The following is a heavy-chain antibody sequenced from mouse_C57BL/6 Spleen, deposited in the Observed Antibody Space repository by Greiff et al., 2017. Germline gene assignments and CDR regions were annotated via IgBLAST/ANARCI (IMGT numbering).Heavy chain of an antibody. CDR2: IYPSDSET. Sequence: QVQLKQSGAELVRPGSSVKLSCKASGYTFTSYWMDWVKQRPGQGLEWIGNIYPSDSETHYNQKFKDKATLTVDKSSSTAYMQLSSLTSEDSAVYYCARKDSNLWFAYWGQGTLVTVSA. V-gene: IGHV1-61*01. CDR1: GYTFTSYW. J-gene: IGHJ3*01. CDR3: ARKDSNLWFAY. D-gene: IGHD2-5*01.